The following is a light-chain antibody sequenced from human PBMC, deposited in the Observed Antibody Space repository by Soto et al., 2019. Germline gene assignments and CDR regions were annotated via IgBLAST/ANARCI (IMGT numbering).Light chain of an antibody. V-gene: IGLV2-23*01. CDR1: SSDVGSYNL. CDR2: EGI. J-gene: IGLJ2*01. Sequence: QSALTQPASVSGSPGQSITISCTGTSSDVGSYNLVSWYQQHPGKAPKLMIYEGIKRPSAVSNRFSGSKSGNTASLTISGLQAEDEADYYCGSYAGSSNVIFGGGTKLTVL. CDR3: GSYAGSSNVI.